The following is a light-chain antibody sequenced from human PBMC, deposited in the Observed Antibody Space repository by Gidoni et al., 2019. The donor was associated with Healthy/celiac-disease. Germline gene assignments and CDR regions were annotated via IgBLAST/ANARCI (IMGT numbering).Light chain of an antibody. CDR1: QSISSW. Sequence: DIQMTQSPSTLSASVGDRVTITCRASQSISSWLAWYQQKPGKAPKLLIYKSSSLESGVPSRFSGSGSVTEFTLTISRLQPDDFATYYCQQYNSYSRSFGQGTKLEIK. CDR3: QQYNSYSRS. J-gene: IGKJ2*04. V-gene: IGKV1-5*03. CDR2: KSS.